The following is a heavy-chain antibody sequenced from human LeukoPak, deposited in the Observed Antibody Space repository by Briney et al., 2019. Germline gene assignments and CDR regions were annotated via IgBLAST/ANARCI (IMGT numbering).Heavy chain of an antibody. Sequence: PGGSLRLSCAAFGFTVSSNYMSWVRQAPGKGLEWVSVIFGGGGTYYGDSVKGRFTISRDNAKNSLYLQMNSLRAEDTAVYYCASSMARVYWGQGTLVTVSS. CDR2: IFGGGGT. J-gene: IGHJ4*02. CDR3: ASSMARVY. CDR1: GFTVSSNY. D-gene: IGHD2/OR15-2a*01. V-gene: IGHV3-53*01.